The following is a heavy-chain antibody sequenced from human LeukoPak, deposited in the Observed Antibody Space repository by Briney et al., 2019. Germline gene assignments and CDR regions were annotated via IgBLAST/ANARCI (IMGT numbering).Heavy chain of an antibody. Sequence: PSQTLSLTCTVSGGSISSGGYYWSWIRQHPGKGLEWIGYIYYSGSTYYNPSLKSRVTISVDTSKNQFSLKLSSVTAADTAVYYCARGGPKYYYDSSGYLSFDYWGQGTLVTVSS. CDR1: GGSISSGGYY. D-gene: IGHD3-22*01. V-gene: IGHV4-31*03. CDR2: IYYSGST. CDR3: ARGGPKYYYDSSGYLSFDY. J-gene: IGHJ4*02.